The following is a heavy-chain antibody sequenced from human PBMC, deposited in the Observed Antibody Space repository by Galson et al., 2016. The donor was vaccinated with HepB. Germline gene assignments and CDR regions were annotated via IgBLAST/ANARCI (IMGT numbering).Heavy chain of an antibody. J-gene: IGHJ4*02. CDR3: ARDVPRPAMGI. CDR1: GVSVSGGDYY. V-gene: IGHV4-30-4*08. CDR2: IHNSGYT. Sequence: TLSLTCNVSGVSVSGGDYYWSWIRQPPGKGLEWIGYIHNSGYTNYSPSLKSRLTISLDPAKNQFSLRLRSVTAADTALYYCARDVPRPAMGIWGLGTLVAVSS. D-gene: IGHD5-18*01.